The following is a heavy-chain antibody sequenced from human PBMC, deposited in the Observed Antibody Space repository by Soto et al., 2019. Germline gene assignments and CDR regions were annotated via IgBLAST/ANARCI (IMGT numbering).Heavy chain of an antibody. CDR2: IYYSGST. CDR1: GGSISSGGYY. J-gene: IGHJ4*02. CDR3: ASIRRVSCSSTSCYRIDY. Sequence: SETLSLTCTVSGGSISSGGYYWSWIRQHPGKGLEWIGYIYYSGSTYYNPSLKSRVTISVDTSKNQFSLKLSSVTAADTAVYYCASIRRVSCSSTSCYRIDYWGQGTLVTVSS. D-gene: IGHD2-2*01. V-gene: IGHV4-31*03.